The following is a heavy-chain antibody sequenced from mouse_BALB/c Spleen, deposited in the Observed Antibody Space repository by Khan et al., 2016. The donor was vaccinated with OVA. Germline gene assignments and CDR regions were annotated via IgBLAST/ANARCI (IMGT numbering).Heavy chain of an antibody. CDR2: INPSTDYT. Sequence: QVQLKESGTELAKPGASVKMSCKASGYTFISYWMHWVKQRPGQGLEWIGYINPSTDYTEYNQKFKDKATLTTDKSSNTAYMQLSSLTSEDSAVXYCARRGLYGIFVYWGQETRLTVSA. CDR1: GYTFISYW. D-gene: IGHD2-1*01. CDR3: ARRGLYGIFVY. V-gene: IGHV1-7*01. J-gene: IGHJ3*01.